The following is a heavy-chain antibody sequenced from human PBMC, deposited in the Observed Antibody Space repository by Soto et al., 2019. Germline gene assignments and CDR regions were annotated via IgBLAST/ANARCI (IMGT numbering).Heavy chain of an antibody. CDR2: IYPRDSDT. J-gene: IGHJ4*02. Sequence: GESLKISCQDSGGIFSNFWIAWVRQMPGKGLEWIGIIYPRDSDTRYSPSFQGQVTMSFDKSINTAYLEWNSLKASDTAMYYCARDYGGHSFPFDNWGPGTLVTVSS. D-gene: IGHD4-17*01. CDR3: ARDYGGHSFPFDN. CDR1: GGIFSNFW. V-gene: IGHV5-51*01.